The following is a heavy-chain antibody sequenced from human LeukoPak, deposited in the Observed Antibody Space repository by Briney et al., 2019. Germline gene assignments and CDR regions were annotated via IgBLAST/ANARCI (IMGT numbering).Heavy chain of an antibody. V-gene: IGHV4-39*07. CDR2: IYYSGST. CDR1: GGSISSSRYY. Sequence: SETLSLTCTVSGGSISSSRYYWAWIRQPPGKGLERIGNIYYSGSTYYNPSLKSRVSISVDTSNNQFSLKLNSVTAADTAVYYCARDRPFAYSSTENWFDPWGPGTLVTVSS. D-gene: IGHD2-2*01. J-gene: IGHJ5*02. CDR3: ARDRPFAYSSTENWFDP.